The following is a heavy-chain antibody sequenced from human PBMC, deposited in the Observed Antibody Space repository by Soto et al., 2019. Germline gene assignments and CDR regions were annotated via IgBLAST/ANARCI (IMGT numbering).Heavy chain of an antibody. CDR3: ARERHRRPMTTVTTGGKYYFDY. J-gene: IGHJ4*02. D-gene: IGHD4-4*01. CDR2: INHSGST. Sequence: SETLSLTCAVYGGSFSGYYWSWIRQPPGKGLEWIGEINHSGSTNYNPSLKSRVTISVDTSRNQFSLKLSSVTAADTAVYYCARERHRRPMTTVTTGGKYYFDYWGQGTLVTVSS. V-gene: IGHV4-34*01. CDR1: GGSFSGYY.